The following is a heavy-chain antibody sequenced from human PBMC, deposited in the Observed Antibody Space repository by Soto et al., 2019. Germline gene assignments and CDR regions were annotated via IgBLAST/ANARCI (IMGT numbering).Heavy chain of an antibody. Sequence: EVQLVESGGDLVQPGGSLRLSCAASESTFRGYWMHWVRQAPGKGLVWVSRVNGDGSGTIYGDSVKGRVTVSRDNPKNTLFLQMNSLRVDDTAIYYCARGSSHQAFEIWGQGTMVTVSS. CDR2: VNGDGSGT. V-gene: IGHV3-74*01. J-gene: IGHJ3*02. CDR1: ESTFRGYW. CDR3: ARGSSHQAFEI.